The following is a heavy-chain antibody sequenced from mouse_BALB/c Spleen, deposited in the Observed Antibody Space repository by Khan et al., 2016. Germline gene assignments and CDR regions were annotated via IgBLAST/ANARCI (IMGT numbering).Heavy chain of an antibody. J-gene: IGHJ2*01. Sequence: QVQLKESGPGLVAPSQSLYITCTVSGFSLTSYGVHWVRQPPGKGLEWLGVIRAGGSTNYNSALMSRLSISKDNSKSQVFLIMNSLQTDDTAIYYCARECWVRYYFDYWGQGTTLTGSS. V-gene: IGHV2-9*02. D-gene: IGHD4-1*01. CDR1: GFSLTSYG. CDR3: ARECWVRYYFDY. CDR2: IRAGGST.